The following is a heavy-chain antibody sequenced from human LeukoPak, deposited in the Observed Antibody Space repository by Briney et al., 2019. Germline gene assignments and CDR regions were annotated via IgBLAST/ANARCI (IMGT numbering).Heavy chain of an antibody. CDR3: ARDGSGYYDSSGYYFSLGYDAFDI. D-gene: IGHD3-22*01. CDR2: ISGSGGST. Sequence: GGSLRLSCAASGFTLSSYAMSWVRQAPGKGLEWVSAISGSGGSTYYADSVKGRFTISRDNAKNSLYLQMNSLRAEDTAVYYCARDGSGYYDSSGYYFSLGYDAFDIWGQGTMVTVSS. V-gene: IGHV3-23*01. CDR1: GFTLSSYA. J-gene: IGHJ3*02.